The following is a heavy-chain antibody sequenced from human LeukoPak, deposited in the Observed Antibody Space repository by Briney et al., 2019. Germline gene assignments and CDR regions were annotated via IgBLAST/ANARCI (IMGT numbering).Heavy chain of an antibody. Sequence: GGSLRLSCAASGFTFSDYYMSWIRQAPGKGLEWVACISSSGSTIYYADSVKGRFTISRDNAKNSLYLQMNSLRAEDTAVYYCARDLAYCGGDCYSGDAFDIWGQGTMVTVSS. CDR2: ISSSGSTI. CDR1: GFTFSDYY. CDR3: ARDLAYCGGDCYSGDAFDI. J-gene: IGHJ3*02. V-gene: IGHV3-11*04. D-gene: IGHD2-21*02.